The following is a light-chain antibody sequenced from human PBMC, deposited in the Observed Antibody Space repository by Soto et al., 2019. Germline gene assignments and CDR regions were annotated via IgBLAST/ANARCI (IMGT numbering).Light chain of an antibody. CDR2: EAS. V-gene: IGKV1D-12*01. Sequence: DIQMTQSPSSVSASVGERVTITCRASQGITNRLAWYQQKPGKAPKLLIYEASSLQSGVPSRISGSGSGTDFTLTISSLQPEDFATYYCQQANSLPITFGQGTRLEIK. CDR3: QQANSLPIT. J-gene: IGKJ5*01. CDR1: QGITNR.